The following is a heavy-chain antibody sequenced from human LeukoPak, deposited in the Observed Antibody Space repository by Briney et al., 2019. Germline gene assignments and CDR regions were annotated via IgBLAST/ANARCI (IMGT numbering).Heavy chain of an antibody. CDR2: ISSNGGST. Sequence: GGSLRLSCSASGFTFSSYAMHWVRQAPGKGLEYVSAISSNGGSTYYADSVKGRFTISRDNSKNTLYLQMSSLRAEDTAVYYCASARPTSSWTAFDIWGQGTMVTVSS. J-gene: IGHJ3*02. CDR1: GFTFSSYA. CDR3: ASARPTSSWTAFDI. D-gene: IGHD6-13*01. V-gene: IGHV3-64D*06.